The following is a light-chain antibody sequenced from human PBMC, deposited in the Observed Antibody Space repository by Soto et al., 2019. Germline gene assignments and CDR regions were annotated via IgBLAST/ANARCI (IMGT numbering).Light chain of an antibody. CDR1: QSVSRN. J-gene: IGKJ1*01. Sequence: EIVMTQSPATLSVSPGEGATLSCRASQSVSRNLAWYQQKLGQAPRLLIYDASTRSTGIPARFSGSGSGTEFTLTISSLQSEDFAVYYCQQYKNWTRTFGQGTKVDIK. CDR3: QQYKNWTRT. CDR2: DAS. V-gene: IGKV3-15*01.